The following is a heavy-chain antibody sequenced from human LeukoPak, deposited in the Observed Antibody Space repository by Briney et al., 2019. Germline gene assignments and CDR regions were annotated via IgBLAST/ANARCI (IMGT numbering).Heavy chain of an antibody. Sequence: PGGTLRLSCAASGFTFSSYWMSWVRQAPGKGLEWVANIKQDGSEKYYVDSVKGRFTISRDNAKNSLYLQMNSLRAEDTDVYYCARDAGFWSGYYKGGYYYYMDVCGKGTTVTVSS. CDR2: IKQDGSEK. CDR1: GFTFSSYW. J-gene: IGHJ6*03. CDR3: ARDAGFWSGYYKGGYYYYMDV. V-gene: IGHV3-7*01. D-gene: IGHD3-3*01.